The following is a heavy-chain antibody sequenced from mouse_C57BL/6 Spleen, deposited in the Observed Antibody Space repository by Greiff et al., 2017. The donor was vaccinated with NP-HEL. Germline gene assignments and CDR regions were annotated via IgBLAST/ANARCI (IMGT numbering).Heavy chain of an antibody. D-gene: IGHD1-1*01. Sequence: EVKLVESGGGLVKPGGSLKLSCAASGFTFSSYAMSWVRQTPEKRLEWVATISDGGSYTYYPDNVKGRFTISRDNAKNNLYLQMSHLKSEDTAMYYCARAGTTVVATRYFDVWGTGTTVTVSS. J-gene: IGHJ1*03. CDR3: ARAGTTVVATRYFDV. CDR1: GFTFSSYA. CDR2: ISDGGSYT. V-gene: IGHV5-4*03.